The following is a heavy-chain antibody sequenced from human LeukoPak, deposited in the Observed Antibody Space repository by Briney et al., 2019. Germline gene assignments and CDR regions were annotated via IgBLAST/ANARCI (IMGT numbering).Heavy chain of an antibody. J-gene: IGHJ3*02. D-gene: IGHD4-23*01. Sequence: GGSLRLSCGASGFTFSSYAMHWVRQAPGRGLEYVSAISRKGGSTYYANSVKGRFTISRDNSKNTLYLQMGSLRAEDMAVYYCARDQYRGTTVVTPGPFDIWGQGTMVTVSS. CDR1: GFTFSSYA. CDR3: ARDQYRGTTVVTPGPFDI. CDR2: ISRKGGST. V-gene: IGHV3-64*01.